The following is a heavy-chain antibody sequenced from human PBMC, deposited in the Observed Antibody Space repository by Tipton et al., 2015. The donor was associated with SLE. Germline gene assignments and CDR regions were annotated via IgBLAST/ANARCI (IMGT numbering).Heavy chain of an antibody. D-gene: IGHD7-27*01. CDR2: INHSGST. CDR1: GGSISSGGYY. J-gene: IGHJ4*02. V-gene: IGHV4-39*07. Sequence: TLSLTCTVSGGSISSGGYYWSWIRQPPGKGLEWIGEINHSGSTNSIPSLKSRVTISVDTSKNQFSLKLSSVTAADTAVYYCAREGGLGMAEYWGQGTLVTVSS. CDR3: AREGGLGMAEY.